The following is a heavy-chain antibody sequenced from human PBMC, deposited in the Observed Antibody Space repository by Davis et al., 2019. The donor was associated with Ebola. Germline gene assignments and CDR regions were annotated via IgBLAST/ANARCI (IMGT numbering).Heavy chain of an antibody. CDR3: AGGWWFDP. V-gene: IGHV3-21*01. D-gene: IGHD5-24*01. Sequence: PGGSLRLSCAASGFTFSSYDMNWVRQAPGKGLEWVSSISSSDTYIHYADSVKGRFTISRDNAKNSLYLQMNSLRAEDTAVYYCAGGWWFDPWGQGTLVTVS. CDR2: ISSSDTYI. CDR1: GFTFSSYD. J-gene: IGHJ5*02.